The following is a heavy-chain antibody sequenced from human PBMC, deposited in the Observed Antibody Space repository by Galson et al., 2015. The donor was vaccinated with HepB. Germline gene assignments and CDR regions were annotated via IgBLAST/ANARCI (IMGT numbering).Heavy chain of an antibody. D-gene: IGHD5-24*01. V-gene: IGHV4-34*01. CDR1: GGSFSGYY. Sequence: ETLSLTCAVYGGSFSGYYWSWIRQPPGKGLEWIGEINHSGSTNYNPSLKSRVTISVDTSKNQFSLKLSSVTAADTAVYYCARGGDGYKPIDYWGQGTLVTVSS. J-gene: IGHJ4*02. CDR3: ARGGDGYKPIDY. CDR2: INHSGST.